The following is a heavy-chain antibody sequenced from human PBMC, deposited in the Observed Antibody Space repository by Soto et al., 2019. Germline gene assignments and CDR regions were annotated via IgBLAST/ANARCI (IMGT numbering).Heavy chain of an antibody. CDR1: GFTFSSYG. D-gene: IGHD6-19*01. Sequence: QVQLVESGGGVVQPGRSLRLSCAASGFTFSSYGMHWVRQAPGKGLEWVAVIWYDGSNKYYADSVKGRFTISRDNSKNKLHLQMNSLRAEDTAVYYCARAGAVAGKEAVDYYYDGMDVWGQGTTVTVSS. V-gene: IGHV3-33*01. CDR2: IWYDGSNK. CDR3: ARAGAVAGKEAVDYYYDGMDV. J-gene: IGHJ6*02.